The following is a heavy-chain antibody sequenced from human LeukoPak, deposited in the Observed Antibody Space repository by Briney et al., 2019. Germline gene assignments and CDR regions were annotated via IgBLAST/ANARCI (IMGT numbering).Heavy chain of an antibody. CDR2: IYYSGST. CDR1: GGSINSGAYD. CDR3: ARGRHGAYDY. Sequence: PSETLSLTCTVSGGSINSGAYDWSWIRQPPGRGLEWIGCIYYSGSTYDNPSLKSRVSISVDTSKKQFSLKLNSVTAADTAVYYCARGRHGAYDYWGPGTLVTVSS. D-gene: IGHD4-17*01. V-gene: IGHV4-30-4*01. J-gene: IGHJ4*02.